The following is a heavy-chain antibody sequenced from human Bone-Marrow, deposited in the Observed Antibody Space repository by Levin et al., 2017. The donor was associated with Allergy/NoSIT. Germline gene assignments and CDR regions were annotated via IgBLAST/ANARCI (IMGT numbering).Heavy chain of an antibody. D-gene: IGHD2-15*01. CDR3: AKEGKVRGYCSGGSCYFDT. CDR1: GFTFSLYG. V-gene: IGHV3-30*18. J-gene: IGHJ4*02. CDR2: ISDAGTNK. Sequence: GESLKISCAASGFTFSLYGIHWVRQAPGKGLEWVAVISDAGTNKYYADSVKGRFTISRDNSKNTVSLEMNSLRPEDTAVYYCAKEGKVRGYCSGGSCYFDTWGQGSQVAVSS.